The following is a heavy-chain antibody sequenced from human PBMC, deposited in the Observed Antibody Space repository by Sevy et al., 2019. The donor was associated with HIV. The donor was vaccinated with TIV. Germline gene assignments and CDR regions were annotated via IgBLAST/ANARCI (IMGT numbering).Heavy chain of an antibody. Sequence: GGSLRLSCAASGFTFSSYGMHWVRQAPGKGLEWVAVISYDGSNKYYAHSVKGRFTISRDNSKNTLYLQMNSLRAEDTAVYYCAKDLSSSWYIDYWGQGTLVTVSS. V-gene: IGHV3-30*18. CDR1: GFTFSSYG. J-gene: IGHJ4*02. CDR2: ISYDGSNK. D-gene: IGHD6-13*01. CDR3: AKDLSSSWYIDY.